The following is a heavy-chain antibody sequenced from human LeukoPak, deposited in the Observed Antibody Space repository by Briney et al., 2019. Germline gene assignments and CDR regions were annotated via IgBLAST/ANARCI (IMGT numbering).Heavy chain of an antibody. CDR3: AGTCSGDCYSGDDYYYDMDV. Sequence: GESLKISCKGSVYSFTSYWICWVRQMPGKGLEWMGIIYPGDSDTRYSPSFQGQVTISVDKSISTAYLQWSSLKASDTAIYYCAGTCSGDCYSGDDYYYDMDVWGQGTTVTVSS. V-gene: IGHV5-51*01. D-gene: IGHD2-21*02. CDR1: VYSFTSYW. J-gene: IGHJ6*02. CDR2: IYPGDSDT.